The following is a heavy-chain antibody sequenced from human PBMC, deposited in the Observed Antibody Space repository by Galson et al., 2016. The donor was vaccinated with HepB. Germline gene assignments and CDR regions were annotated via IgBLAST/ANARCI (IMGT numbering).Heavy chain of an antibody. V-gene: IGHV3-30*03. CDR3: ARDRGIQLWSRDGFDY. D-gene: IGHD5-18*01. Sequence: SLRLSCAASGFTFSNYGMHWVRQAPGKGLEWVALISYDGINSYYADSLKGRFTISRDNSKNTLYLQMNSLRAEDTAVYYCARDRGIQLWSRDGFDYWGQGTLVTVSS. CDR1: GFTFSNYG. J-gene: IGHJ4*02. CDR2: ISYDGINS.